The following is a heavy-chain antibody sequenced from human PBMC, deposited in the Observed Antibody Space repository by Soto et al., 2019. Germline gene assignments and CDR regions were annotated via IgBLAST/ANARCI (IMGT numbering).Heavy chain of an antibody. CDR1: GFTFSSYG. Sequence: GGSLRLSCAASGFTFSSYGMHWVRQAPGKGLEWVAVISYDGSNKYYADSVKGRFTISRDNSKNTLYLQMNSLRAEDTAVYYCAKDALPYSSGYYSDGIDVRAQRTTVTGSS. J-gene: IGHJ6*02. V-gene: IGHV3-30*18. D-gene: IGHD3-22*01. CDR2: ISYDGSNK. CDR3: AKDALPYSSGYYSDGIDV.